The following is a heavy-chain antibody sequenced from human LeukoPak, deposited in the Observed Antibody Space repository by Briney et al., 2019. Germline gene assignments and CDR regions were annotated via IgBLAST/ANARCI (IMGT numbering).Heavy chain of an antibody. V-gene: IGHV3-23*01. CDR2: ISDSGGST. CDR3: AKDGGDSWYFDL. D-gene: IGHD2-21*02. CDR1: GFTFSSYA. J-gene: IGHJ2*01. Sequence: GGSLRLSCAASGFTFSSYAMSWVRQAPGKGLEWVSTISDSGGSTYYADSVKGRFTISGDNSKKTLDLQMNSLRAEDTAVYYCAKDGGDSWYFDLWGRGTLVTVSS.